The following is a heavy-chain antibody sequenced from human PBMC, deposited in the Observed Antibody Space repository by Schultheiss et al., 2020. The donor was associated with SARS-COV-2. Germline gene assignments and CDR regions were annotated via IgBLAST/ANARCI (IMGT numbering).Heavy chain of an antibody. D-gene: IGHD6-19*01. J-gene: IGHJ6*02. Sequence: GGSLRLSCAASGFTFSSYGMHWVRQAPGKGLEWVAVISYDGSNKYYADSVKGRFTISRDNSKNTLYLQMNSLRAEDTAVYYCAKDQNFEYSSGPGYYGMDVWGQGTTVTVSS. CDR3: AKDQNFEYSSGPGYYGMDV. V-gene: IGHV3-30*18. CDR2: ISYDGSNK. CDR1: GFTFSSYG.